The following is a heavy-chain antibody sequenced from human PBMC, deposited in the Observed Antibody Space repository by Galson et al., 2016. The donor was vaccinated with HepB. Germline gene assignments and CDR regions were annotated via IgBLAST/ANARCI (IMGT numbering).Heavy chain of an antibody. D-gene: IGHD3-9*01. Sequence: SLRLSCAASGFTFSSYSMNWVRQAPGKGLEWVSYTSSSSTIYYADSVKGRFTISRDNAKNSLYLQMNSLRDEDTAVYYCARGYYDNSFDYLGQGALVTVSS. CDR2: TSSSSTI. V-gene: IGHV3-48*02. CDR3: ARGYYDNSFDY. CDR1: GFTFSSYS. J-gene: IGHJ4*02.